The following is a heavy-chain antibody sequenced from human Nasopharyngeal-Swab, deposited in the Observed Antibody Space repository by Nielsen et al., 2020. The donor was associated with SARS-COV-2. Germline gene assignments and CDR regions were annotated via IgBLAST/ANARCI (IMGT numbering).Heavy chain of an antibody. J-gene: IGHJ4*02. CDR1: GFTFSSYS. V-gene: IGHV3-21*01. CDR2: INSSSSYI. CDR3: ARDPYDSSGYFDY. Sequence: GGSLRLSCAASGFTFSSYSMNWVRQAPGKGLEWVSSINSSSSYIYYADSVKGRFTISRDNAKNSLYLQMNSLRAEDTAVYYCARDPYDSSGYFDYWGQGTLVTVSS. D-gene: IGHD3-22*01.